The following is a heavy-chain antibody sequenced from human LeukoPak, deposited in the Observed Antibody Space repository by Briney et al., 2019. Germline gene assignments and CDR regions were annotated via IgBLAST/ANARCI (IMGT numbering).Heavy chain of an antibody. CDR1: GFTFSSYW. CDR3: AKDQFFRDYYDSSGYYMGRGAFDI. CDR2: IKQDGSEK. Sequence: GGSLTLSCAASGFTFSSYWMSWVRQAPGKGLEWVANIKQDGSEKYYVDSVKGRFTISRDNSKNTLYLQMNGMRAEDTAVYYCAKDQFFRDYYDSSGYYMGRGAFDIWGQGTMVTVSS. D-gene: IGHD3-22*01. V-gene: IGHV3-7*03. J-gene: IGHJ3*02.